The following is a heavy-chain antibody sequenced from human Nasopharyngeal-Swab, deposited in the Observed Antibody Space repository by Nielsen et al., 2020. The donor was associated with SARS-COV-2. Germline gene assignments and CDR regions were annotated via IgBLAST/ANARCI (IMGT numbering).Heavy chain of an antibody. CDR3: ARDQGSSWHTYYYYYGMDV. D-gene: IGHD6-13*01. Sequence: GESLKISCAASGFTFSSYAMHWVRQAPGKGLERVAVISYDGSKKYYADSVKGRFTISRDNSKNTLYLQMNSLRAEDTAVYYCARDQGSSWHTYYYYYGMDVWGQGTTVTVSS. CDR1: GFTFSSYA. V-gene: IGHV3-30-3*01. CDR2: ISYDGSKK. J-gene: IGHJ6*02.